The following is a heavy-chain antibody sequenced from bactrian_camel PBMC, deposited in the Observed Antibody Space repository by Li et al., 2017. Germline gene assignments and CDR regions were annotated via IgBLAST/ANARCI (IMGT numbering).Heavy chain of an antibody. CDR2: INYNGGST. CDR3: AADLPYSGGYYYTLGY. CDR1: GFPFSTYGYD. Sequence: GDLVRPGGSLRIACAASGFPFSTYGYDIHWVRQAPGKGLGWVSAINYNGGSTYYVDSVKGRFTISRDNAKNTLYLQMNSLKPEDTAMYYCAADLPYSGGYYYTLGYWGRGTQVTVS. D-gene: IGHD2*01. J-gene: IGHJ6*01. V-gene: IGHV3S28*01.